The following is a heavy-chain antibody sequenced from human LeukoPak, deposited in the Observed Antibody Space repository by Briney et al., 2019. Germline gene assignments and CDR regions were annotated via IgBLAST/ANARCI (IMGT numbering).Heavy chain of an antibody. CDR2: IKQDGSEK. Sequence: GGSLRLSCAASGLTFSSYWMSWVRQAPGKGLECVANIKQDGSEKYYVDSVKGRFTISRDNAKNSLYLQMNSLRAEDTAVYYCASPYGSGSYDDAFDIWGQGTMVTVSS. CDR3: ASPYGSGSYDDAFDI. J-gene: IGHJ3*02. V-gene: IGHV3-7*01. CDR1: GLTFSSYW. D-gene: IGHD3-10*01.